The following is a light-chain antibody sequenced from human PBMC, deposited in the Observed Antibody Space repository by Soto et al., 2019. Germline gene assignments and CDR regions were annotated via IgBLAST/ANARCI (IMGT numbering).Light chain of an antibody. CDR1: SSVVGGYSY. CDR3: ASYTTSSTYV. Sequence: QSVLTQPASVSGSPGQSIAISCTGTSSVVGGYSYVSWYQQQPGKAPKLVISDVSNRPSGVSDCFSGSKSGNTASLTISGLQTEDEADYYCASYTTSSTYVFGTGTKVTVL. V-gene: IGLV2-14*01. J-gene: IGLJ1*01. CDR2: DVS.